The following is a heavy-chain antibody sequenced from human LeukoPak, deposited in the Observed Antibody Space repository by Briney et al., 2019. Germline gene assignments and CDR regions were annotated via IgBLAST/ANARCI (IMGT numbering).Heavy chain of an antibody. CDR2: ISYDGSNK. J-gene: IGHJ6*03. Sequence: GGSLRLSCAASGFTFSSYAMHWVRQAPGKGLEWVAVISYDGSNKYYADSVKGRFTISRDNAKNSLYLQMSSLRAEDTAVYYYDSSGFIKEYYYYYYMDVWGKGTTVTVSS. D-gene: IGHD3-22*01. CDR1: GFTFSSYA. CDR3: DSSGFIKEYYYYYYMDV. V-gene: IGHV3-30-3*01.